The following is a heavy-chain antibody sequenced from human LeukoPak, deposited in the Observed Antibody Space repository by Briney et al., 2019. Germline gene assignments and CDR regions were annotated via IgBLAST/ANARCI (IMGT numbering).Heavy chain of an antibody. CDR1: GGSISSYY. CDR2: IYTSGST. D-gene: IGHD2-21*02. CDR3: ARDRGVVVTAIGPKAFDI. Sequence: SETLSLTCTVSGGSISSYYWSWIRQPAGKGLEWIGRIYTSGSTNYNPSLKSRVTISVDTSKNQFSLKLSSVTAADTAVYYCARDRGVVVTAIGPKAFDIWGQGTMVTVSS. V-gene: IGHV4-4*07. J-gene: IGHJ3*02.